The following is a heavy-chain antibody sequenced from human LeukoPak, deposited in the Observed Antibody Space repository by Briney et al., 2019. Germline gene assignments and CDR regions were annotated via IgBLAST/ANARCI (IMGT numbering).Heavy chain of an antibody. Sequence: SETLSLTCTASGVSISSYYWSWIRQPPGKGLEWIGYIYYSGSTNYNPSLKSRVTISVDPSKNQFSLKLSSVTAADTAVYYCARVRGGWYSDAFDIWGQGTMVTVSS. CDR2: IYYSGST. V-gene: IGHV4-59*01. CDR3: ARVRGGWYSDAFDI. CDR1: GVSISSYY. D-gene: IGHD6-19*01. J-gene: IGHJ3*02.